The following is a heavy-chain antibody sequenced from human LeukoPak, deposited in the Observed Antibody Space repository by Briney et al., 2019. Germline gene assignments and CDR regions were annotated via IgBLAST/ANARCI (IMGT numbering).Heavy chain of an antibody. V-gene: IGHV3-64*01. CDR3: ARDKYYDSSGYYFYFDY. J-gene: IGHJ4*02. CDR2: ISSNGGST. Sequence: PGGSLRLSCAASGFPFSSYAMHWVRQAPGKGLEYVSAISSNGGSTYYANSVKGRFTISRDNSKNTLYLQMGSLRAEDMAVYYCARDKYYDSSGYYFYFDYWGQGTLVTVSS. D-gene: IGHD3-22*01. CDR1: GFPFSSYA.